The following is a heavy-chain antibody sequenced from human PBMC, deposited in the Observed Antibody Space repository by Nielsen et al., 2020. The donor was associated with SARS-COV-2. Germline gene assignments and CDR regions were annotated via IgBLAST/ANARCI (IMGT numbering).Heavy chain of an antibody. V-gene: IGHV3-30*03. CDR1: GFTFSSYG. J-gene: IGHJ6*02. Sequence: GGSLRLSCAASGFTFSSYGMHWVRQAPGKGLEWVAVISYDGSNKYYADSVKGRFTISRDNSKNTLYLQMNSLRAEDTAVYYCAIPASGSYYVTGDYYYYGMDVWGQGTTVTVSS. CDR3: AIPASGSYYVTGDYYYYGMDV. CDR2: ISYDGSNK. D-gene: IGHD1-26*01.